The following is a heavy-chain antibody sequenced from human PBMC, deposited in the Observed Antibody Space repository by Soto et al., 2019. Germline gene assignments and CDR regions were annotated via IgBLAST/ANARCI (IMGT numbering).Heavy chain of an antibody. CDR3: AKGTDISSWYVHDYYYGMDV. V-gene: IGHV3-23*01. CDR2: ISGSGGST. D-gene: IGHD6-13*01. Sequence: GGSLRLSCAASGFTFSSYAMSWVRQAPGKGLEWVSAISGSGGSTYYADSVKGRFTISRDNSKNTLYLQMNSLRAEDTAVYYCAKGTDISSWYVHDYYYGMDVWGQGTTVTVSS. CDR1: GFTFSSYA. J-gene: IGHJ6*02.